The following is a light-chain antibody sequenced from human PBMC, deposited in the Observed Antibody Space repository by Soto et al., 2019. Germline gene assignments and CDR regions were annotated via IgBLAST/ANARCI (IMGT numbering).Light chain of an antibody. CDR3: QQYNSWLWT. CDR2: GAS. CDR1: QSVSSK. V-gene: IGKV3-15*01. Sequence: EIVMTQSPATLSVSPGEGATLSCRASQSVSSKLAWYQQKPGQAPRLLIYGASTRATGIPARFSGSGSGTEFTLINSSLQSEESAVYYCQQYNSWLWTFGQGTKVDIK. J-gene: IGKJ1*01.